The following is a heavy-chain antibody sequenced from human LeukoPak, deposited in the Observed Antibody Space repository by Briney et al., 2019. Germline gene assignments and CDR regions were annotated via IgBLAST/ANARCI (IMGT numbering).Heavy chain of an antibody. CDR1: GFTFSSYA. Sequence: GGSLRLSCAASGFTFSSYAMSWVRQAPGKGLEWVAVIWYDGSNKYYADSVKGRFTISRDNSKNTLYLQMNSLRAEDTAVYYCAREPHRYCSSTSCYLVYYYYGMDVWGQGTTVTVSS. V-gene: IGHV3-33*08. CDR2: IWYDGSNK. J-gene: IGHJ6*02. D-gene: IGHD2-2*01. CDR3: AREPHRYCSSTSCYLVYYYYGMDV.